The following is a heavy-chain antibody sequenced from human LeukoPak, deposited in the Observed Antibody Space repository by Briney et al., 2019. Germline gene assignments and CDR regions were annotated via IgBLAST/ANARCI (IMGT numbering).Heavy chain of an antibody. CDR3: ARVSARWVEVWWFDP. D-gene: IGHD2-15*01. V-gene: IGHV3-30-3*01. J-gene: IGHJ5*02. CDR2: ISYDGSNK. CDR1: GFTFSSYA. Sequence: AGGSLRLSCAASGFTFSSYAMHWVRQAPGKGLEWVAVISYDGSNKYYADSVKGRFTISRDNSKNTLYLQMNSLRAEDTAVYYCARVSARWVEVWWFDPWGQGTLVTVSS.